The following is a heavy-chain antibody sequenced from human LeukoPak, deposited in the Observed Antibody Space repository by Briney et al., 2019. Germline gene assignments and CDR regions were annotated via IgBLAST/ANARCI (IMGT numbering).Heavy chain of an antibody. Sequence: SETLSLTCTVSGGSISSGDYYWSWIRQPPGKGLEWIGYIYYSGSTYYNPSLKSRVTISVDTSKNQFSLKLSSVTAADTAAYYCARPICSGGSCYLGAFDIWGQGTMVTVSS. J-gene: IGHJ3*02. CDR3: ARPICSGGSCYLGAFDI. D-gene: IGHD2-15*01. CDR2: IYYSGST. CDR1: GGSISSGDYY. V-gene: IGHV4-30-4*08.